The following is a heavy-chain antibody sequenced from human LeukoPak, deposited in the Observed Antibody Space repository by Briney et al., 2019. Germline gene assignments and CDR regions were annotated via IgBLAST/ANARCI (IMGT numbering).Heavy chain of an antibody. V-gene: IGHV1-69*13. D-gene: IGHD5-18*01. Sequence: ASVKVSCKASGGTFSSYAISWVRQAPGQGLEWMGGIIPIFGTANYAQKFQGRVTITADESTSTAYMELSSLRSEDTAVYYCARVGGFKYSYGSDYFDYWGQGTLVTVSS. CDR3: ARVGGFKYSYGSDYFDY. J-gene: IGHJ4*02. CDR2: IIPIFGTA. CDR1: GGTFSSYA.